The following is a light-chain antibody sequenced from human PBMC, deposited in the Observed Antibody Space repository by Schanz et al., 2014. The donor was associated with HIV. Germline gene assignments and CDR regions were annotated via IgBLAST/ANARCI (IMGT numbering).Light chain of an antibody. CDR2: LEGNGRY. V-gene: IGLV4-60*03. CDR1: SGHSTYI. J-gene: IGLJ3*02. Sequence: QSVLTQTSSASASLGSSVKVTCTLSSGHSTYIIEWHQQLPGKAPRYLMKLEGNGRYDKGTGIPARFSGSSSGADRYLTISNLQSEDEADYYCETWDRNTRVFGGGTKLTVL. CDR3: ETWDRNTRV.